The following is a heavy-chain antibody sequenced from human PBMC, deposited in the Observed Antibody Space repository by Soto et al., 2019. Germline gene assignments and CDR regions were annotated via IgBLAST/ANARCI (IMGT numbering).Heavy chain of an antibody. V-gene: IGHV4-61*01. CDR1: GGSVSSGSYY. Sequence: QVQLQESGPGLVKPSETLSLTCTVSGGSVSSGSYYWSWIRQPPGKGLEWIGYIYYSGSTNYNPSLKSRVTISVDTSKNQFSLKLSSVTAADTAVYYCARGLGYDYSNYPYYYGMDVWGQGTTVTVSS. CDR2: IYYSGST. J-gene: IGHJ6*02. D-gene: IGHD2-15*01. CDR3: ARGLGYDYSNYPYYYGMDV.